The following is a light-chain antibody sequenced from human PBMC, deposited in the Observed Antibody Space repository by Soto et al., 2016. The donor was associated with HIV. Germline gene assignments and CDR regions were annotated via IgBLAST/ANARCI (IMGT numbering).Light chain of an antibody. CDR1: NIGIKS. CDR2: DDS. CDR3: QVWDTTSDRHVV. Sequence: SYMMTQSPSVSAAPGKTATITCGGNNIGIKSVHWYQQKPGQAPVLVVYDDSDRPSGIPKRFSGSNSGNTATLTISGVEAGDEADYYCQVWDTTSDRHVVFGGETKLTVL. J-gene: IGLJ2*01. V-gene: IGLV3-21*03.